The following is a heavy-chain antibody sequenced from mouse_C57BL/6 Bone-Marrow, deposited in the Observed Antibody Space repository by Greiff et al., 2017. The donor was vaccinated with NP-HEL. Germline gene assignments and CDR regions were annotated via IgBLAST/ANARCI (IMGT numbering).Heavy chain of an antibody. V-gene: IGHV1-53*01. Sequence: QVQLQQPGTELVKPGTSVKLSCKSSGYTFTSYWMHWVKQRPGQGLEWIGNINPSNGGTNYNEKFKSKATLTVDKSSRTAYLQLSSLTSDDSAVYYCAREGRWLRRGYWYVDVWDTGTTVTVSA. J-gene: IGHJ1*03. CDR2: INPSNGGT. CDR3: AREGRWLRRGYWYVDV. D-gene: IGHD2-2*01. CDR1: GYTFTSYW.